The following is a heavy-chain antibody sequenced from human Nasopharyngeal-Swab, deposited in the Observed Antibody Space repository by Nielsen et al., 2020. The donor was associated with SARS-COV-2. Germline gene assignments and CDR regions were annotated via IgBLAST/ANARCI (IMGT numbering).Heavy chain of an antibody. CDR3: ARHVPIGHYFDAFDM. J-gene: IGHJ3*02. D-gene: IGHD3-3*01. CDR1: GGSISSSSHY. V-gene: IGHV4-39*01. Sequence: SETLSLTCTASGGSISSSSHYWGWIRQPPGQGLEWIGSIYSSGGTYSNPSLKRRVTISVDTSESQFSLRLSSVTAADTAVYYCARHVPIGHYFDAFDMWGQGTLVTVSS. CDR2: IYSSGGT.